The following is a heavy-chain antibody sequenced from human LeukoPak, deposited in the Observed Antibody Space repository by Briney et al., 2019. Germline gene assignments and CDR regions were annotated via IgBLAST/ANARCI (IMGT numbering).Heavy chain of an antibody. CDR3: ARGGGYTYGSFDY. D-gene: IGHD5-18*01. J-gene: IGHJ4*02. Sequence: GASVKVSCKASGYTFTSYYMHWVRQAPGQGLEWMGIINPSGGGTGYAQKFQGSITMTRDTSTSTVYMELSSLRSEDTAVYYCARGGGYTYGSFDYWGQGTLVTVSS. CDR1: GYTFTSYY. V-gene: IGHV1-46*01. CDR2: INPSGGGT.